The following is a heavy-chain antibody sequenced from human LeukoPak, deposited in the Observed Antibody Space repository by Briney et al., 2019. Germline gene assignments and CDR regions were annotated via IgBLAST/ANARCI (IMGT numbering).Heavy chain of an antibody. V-gene: IGHV4-34*01. D-gene: IGHD4-23*01. CDR3: ARICHGCKQLGTGYWFHP. J-gene: IGHJ5*02. CDR1: GGSFSGYY. CDR2: INHSGST. Sequence: SETLSLTCAVYGGSFSGYYWSWIRQPPGKGLEWIGEINHSGSTNYNPSLKSRVTISVDTSKNQFPLKLSSVTAADTAVYYCARICHGCKQLGTGYWFHPLGQGTLVTVSS.